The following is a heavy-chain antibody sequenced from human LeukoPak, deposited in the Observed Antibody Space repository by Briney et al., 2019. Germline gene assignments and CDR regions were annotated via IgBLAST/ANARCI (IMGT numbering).Heavy chain of an antibody. CDR2: IRPDGSEK. CDR1: GFTFSNYW. CDR3: ARDGARGGP. D-gene: IGHD4-17*01. Sequence: PGGSLRLSCAASGFTFSNYWMSWVRQAPGKGLEWVAHIRPDGSEKHYVDSVRGRFTLFRDDAKNSVYLQMNSLRVEDTAVYYCARDGARGGPWGQGTPVTVSS. J-gene: IGHJ5*02. V-gene: IGHV3-7*01.